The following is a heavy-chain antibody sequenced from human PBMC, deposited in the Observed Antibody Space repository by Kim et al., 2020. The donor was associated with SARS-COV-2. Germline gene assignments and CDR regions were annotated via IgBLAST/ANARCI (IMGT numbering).Heavy chain of an antibody. CDR3: VSRGGSSSSGWPY. Sequence: GGSLRLSCAVTGITFSSCNMNWVRQAPGKGLEWVSYISESSSNIQYADSVKGRFTISRDNAKNSLYLQMNSLRDEDTAVYYCVSRGGSSSSGWPYCGQGT. CDR1: GITFSSCN. V-gene: IGHV3-48*02. CDR2: ISESSSNI. J-gene: IGHJ4*02. D-gene: IGHD1-26*01.